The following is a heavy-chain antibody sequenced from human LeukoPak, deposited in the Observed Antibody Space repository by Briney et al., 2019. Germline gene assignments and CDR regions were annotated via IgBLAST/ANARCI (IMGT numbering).Heavy chain of an antibody. CDR2: ISGSGGST. CDR3: AKGDSGSYYFTSFDY. D-gene: IGHD1-26*01. V-gene: IGHV3-23*01. J-gene: IGHJ4*02. Sequence: PGGSLRLSCVGSTFTLSDYGMHWVRQAPGKGLEWVSAISGSGGSTYYADSVKGRFTISRDNSKNTLYLQMNSLRAEDTAVYYCAKGDSGSYYFTSFDYWGQGTLVTVSS. CDR1: TFTLSDYG.